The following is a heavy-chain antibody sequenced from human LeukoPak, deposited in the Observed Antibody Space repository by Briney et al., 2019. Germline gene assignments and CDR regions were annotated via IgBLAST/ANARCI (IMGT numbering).Heavy chain of an antibody. CDR1: EYTFSSYS. CDR3: ARGSCSSTSCFMDV. CDR2: INAGKGNT. D-gene: IGHD2-2*01. Sequence: ASVKVSCKASEYTFSSYSIHWVRQAPGQRLEWMGRINAGKGNTKYSQKLQGRVTITGDTSASTAYMELSSLRSEDTAAYYCARGSCSSTSCFMDVWGQGTTVTVSS. V-gene: IGHV1-3*01. J-gene: IGHJ6*02.